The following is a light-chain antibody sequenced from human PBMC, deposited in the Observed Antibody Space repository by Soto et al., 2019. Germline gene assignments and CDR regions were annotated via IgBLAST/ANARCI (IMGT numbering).Light chain of an antibody. CDR1: SSDVGGYKY. CDR2: DVT. CDR3: SSYTSFKTLV. J-gene: IGLJ1*01. Sequence: QSALTQPASVSQSPGQSITISCTGSSSDVGGYKYVSWYQQHPGKAPKLLIYDVTNRPSGVSNRFSGSKSGYTASLTISGLQSEDEADYYCSSYTSFKTLVFGTGTKVTVL. V-gene: IGLV2-14*01.